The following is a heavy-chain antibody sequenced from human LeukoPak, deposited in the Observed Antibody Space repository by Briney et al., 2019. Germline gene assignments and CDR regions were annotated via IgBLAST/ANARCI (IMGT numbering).Heavy chain of an antibody. CDR3: AKSYDSSGYYYYYGMDV. Sequence: PGGSLRLSCAASGFTFSNYGMHWVRQVPGKGLEWVAAIWFDGIRKYYADSVKGRLTISRDNSKNTLYLQMNSLRAEDTAVYYCAKSYDSSGYYYYYGMDVWGQGTTVTVSS. CDR2: IWFDGIRK. D-gene: IGHD3-22*01. J-gene: IGHJ6*02. V-gene: IGHV3-30*02. CDR1: GFTFSNYG.